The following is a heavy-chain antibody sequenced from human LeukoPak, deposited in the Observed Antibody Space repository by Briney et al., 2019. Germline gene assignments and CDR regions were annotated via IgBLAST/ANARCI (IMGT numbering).Heavy chain of an antibody. J-gene: IGHJ3*02. CDR1: GGSISSGSYY. D-gene: IGHD2-21*01. Sequence: SETLSLTCTVSGGSISSGSYYWSWIRQPAGKGLEWIGRIYTSGGTNYNPSLKSRVTISVDTSKNQFFLKLSSVTAADTAVYYCARDPLEGMVVIDGGAFDIWGQGTMVTVSS. CDR3: ARDPLEGMVVIDGGAFDI. V-gene: IGHV4-61*02. CDR2: IYTSGGT.